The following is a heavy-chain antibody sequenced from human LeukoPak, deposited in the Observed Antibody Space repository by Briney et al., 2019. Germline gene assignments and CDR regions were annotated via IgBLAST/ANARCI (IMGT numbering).Heavy chain of an antibody. CDR1: GYTLTELS. D-gene: IGHD1-7*01. Sequence: GASVKVSCKVSGYTLTELSMHWVRQAPGKGLEWMGGFDPEDGGTIYAQKFQGRVTMTEDTSTDTAYMELSSLRSEDTAVYYCATGILTRTIYNFFDYWGQGTLVTVSS. CDR3: ATGILTRTIYNFFDY. V-gene: IGHV1-24*01. J-gene: IGHJ4*02. CDR2: FDPEDGGT.